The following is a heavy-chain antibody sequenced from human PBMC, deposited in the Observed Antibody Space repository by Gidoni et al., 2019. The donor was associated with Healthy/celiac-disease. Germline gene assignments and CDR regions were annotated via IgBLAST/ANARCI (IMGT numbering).Heavy chain of an antibody. D-gene: IGHD6-13*01. V-gene: IGHV4-34*01. J-gene: IGHJ4*02. CDR1: GGSSSGYY. CDR2: INHSGST. Sequence: QVQLQQWGAGLLKPSETLSLTCAVYGGSSSGYYWSWIRQPPGKGLEWIGEINHSGSTNYNPSLKSRVTISVDTSKNQFSLKLSSVTAADTAVYYCASRSLRHSSSWFRVLDYWGQGTLVTVSS. CDR3: ASRSLRHSSSWFRVLDY.